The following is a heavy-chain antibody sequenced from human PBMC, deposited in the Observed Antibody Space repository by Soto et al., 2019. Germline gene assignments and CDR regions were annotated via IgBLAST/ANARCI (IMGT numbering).Heavy chain of an antibody. J-gene: IGHJ6*02. CDR2: IYYSGST. V-gene: IGHV4-39*01. Sequence: KTSETLSLTCAVSGGTISISTYYLGWIRQPPGKGLEWIGSIYYSGSTNYNPSLKSRVTISVDTSNNQFSLKLSSVTAADTAVYYCARHRINYGMDVWGQGTTVTVSS. CDR1: GGTISISTYY. CDR3: ARHRINYGMDV.